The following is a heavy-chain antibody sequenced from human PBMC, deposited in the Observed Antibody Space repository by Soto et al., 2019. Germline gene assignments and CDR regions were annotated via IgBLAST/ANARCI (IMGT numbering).Heavy chain of an antibody. CDR3: DRQGRGKKAGYNGLVSLGY. J-gene: IGHJ4*02. V-gene: IGHV1-69*06. Sequence: SVKVSCKVSGSRFSNYVISWVRQAPGHGLEWLGRIIPIFNSKKYEQSFQGRVTITADKSTSTASLELSSLRSDDTAVYYCDRQGRGKKAGYNGLVSLGYWGQGPIVTLSS. CDR2: IIPIFNSK. CDR1: GSRFSNYV. D-gene: IGHD2-2*02.